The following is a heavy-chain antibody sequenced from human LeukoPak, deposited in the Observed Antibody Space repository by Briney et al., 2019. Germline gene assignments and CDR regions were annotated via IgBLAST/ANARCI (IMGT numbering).Heavy chain of an antibody. V-gene: IGHV4-34*01. CDR1: GGSFSGYY. CDR3: ARGRIRRQARPAAFDY. D-gene: IGHD2-15*01. Sequence: PSETLSLTCAVYGGSFSGYYWSWIRQPPGKGLEWIGEINHSGSTNYNPSLKSRVTISVDTSKNQFSLKLGSVTAADTAVYYCARGRIRRQARPAAFDYWGQGTLVTVSS. CDR2: INHSGST. J-gene: IGHJ4*02.